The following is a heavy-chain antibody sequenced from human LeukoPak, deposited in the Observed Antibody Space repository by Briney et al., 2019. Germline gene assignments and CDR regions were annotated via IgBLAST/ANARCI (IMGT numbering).Heavy chain of an antibody. Sequence: SETLSLTCAVYGGSFSGYYWSWIRQPPGKGLEWIGEINHSGSTNYNPSLKSRVTISVDTSKNQFSLKLSSVTAADTAVYYCARGYCSGGSCYSYYYYNYMDVWGKGTTVTVSS. V-gene: IGHV4-34*01. CDR1: GGSFSGYY. J-gene: IGHJ6*03. CDR3: ARGYCSGGSCYSYYYYNYMDV. CDR2: INHSGST. D-gene: IGHD2-15*01.